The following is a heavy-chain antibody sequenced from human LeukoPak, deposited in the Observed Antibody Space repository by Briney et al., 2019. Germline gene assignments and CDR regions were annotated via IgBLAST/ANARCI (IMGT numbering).Heavy chain of an antibody. CDR2: IYYSGST. Sequence: PSETLSLTCTVSGGSISSSSYYWGWIRQPPGKGLEWIGSIYYSGSTYYNPSLKSRVTISVGTSKNQFSLKLSSVTAADTAVYYCARLSGYDSFVDYWGQGTLVTVSS. CDR1: GGSISSSSYY. J-gene: IGHJ4*02. CDR3: ARLSGYDSFVDY. D-gene: IGHD5-12*01. V-gene: IGHV4-39*01.